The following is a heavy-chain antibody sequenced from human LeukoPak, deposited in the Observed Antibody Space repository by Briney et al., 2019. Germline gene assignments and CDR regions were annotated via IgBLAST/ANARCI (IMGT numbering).Heavy chain of an antibody. CDR1: GFTFSSYA. J-gene: IGHJ3*02. D-gene: IGHD5-18*01. CDR3: AKVRIGYSYGTDAFDI. CDR2: ISGNGVNT. Sequence: GGSLRLSCAASGFTFSSYAMSWVRQAPGKGLEWVSEISGNGVNTYYADSVKGRFTISRDNSKNTLYLQMNSLRAEDTAVYYCAKVRIGYSYGTDAFDIWGQGTMVTVSS. V-gene: IGHV3-23*01.